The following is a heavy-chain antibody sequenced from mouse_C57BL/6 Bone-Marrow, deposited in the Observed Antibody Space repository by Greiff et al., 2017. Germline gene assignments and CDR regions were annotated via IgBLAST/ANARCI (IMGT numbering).Heavy chain of an antibody. CDR3: ARHKAITTDFAY. Sequence: EVKVVESGGDLVKPGGSLKLSCAASGFTFSSYGMSWVRQTPDKRLEWVATISSGGSYTYYPDSVKGRFTISRDNAKNTLYLQMSSLKSEDTAMYYCARHKAITTDFAYWGQGTLVTVSA. D-gene: IGHD1-1*01. J-gene: IGHJ3*01. CDR1: GFTFSSYG. V-gene: IGHV5-6*01. CDR2: ISSGGSYT.